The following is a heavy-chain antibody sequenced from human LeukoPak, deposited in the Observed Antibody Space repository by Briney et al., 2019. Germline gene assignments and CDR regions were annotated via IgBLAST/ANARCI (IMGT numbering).Heavy chain of an antibody. CDR1: GYPISSGYY. CDR2: IYHSGST. CDR3: ARHSTTKVRGSFRP. V-gene: IGHV4-38-2*02. J-gene: IGHJ5*02. D-gene: IGHD3-10*01. Sequence: PSETLSLTCTVSGYPISSGYYWGWIRQPPGKGLEWIGSIYHSGSTYYNPSLKSRVTISVDTSKNQLSLKLSSVTAADTAVYYCARHSTTKVRGSFRPWGQGTLVTVSS.